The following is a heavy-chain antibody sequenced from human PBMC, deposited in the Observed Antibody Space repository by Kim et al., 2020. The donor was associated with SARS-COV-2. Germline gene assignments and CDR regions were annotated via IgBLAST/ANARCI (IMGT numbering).Heavy chain of an antibody. V-gene: IGHV1-69*13. CDR3: ARDPGGALMVYGAGALDI. J-gene: IGHJ3*02. D-gene: IGHD2-8*01. CDR2: IIPIFGTS. Sequence: SVKVSCKASGGTFSSYAISWVRQAPGQGLEWMGGIIPIFGTSNYAQKFQGRVTITADESTSPAYMELSSLRSEDTAVYYCARDPGGALMVYGAGALDIWGQGTMVTVSS. CDR1: GGTFSSYA.